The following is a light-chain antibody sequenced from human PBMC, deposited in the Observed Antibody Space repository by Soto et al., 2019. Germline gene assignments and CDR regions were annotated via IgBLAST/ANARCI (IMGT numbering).Light chain of an antibody. J-gene: IGKJ1*01. CDR1: QSVSSS. CDR3: QHYDISSWT. Sequence: EIMMTQSPATRSVSPGERATLSCRASQSVSSSLAWYQQKPGQAPRLLIYGASTRATGIPARFSGSGSGTEFTLTINSLQSEDFAVYYCQHYDISSWTFGQGTKVEI. CDR2: GAS. V-gene: IGKV3-15*01.